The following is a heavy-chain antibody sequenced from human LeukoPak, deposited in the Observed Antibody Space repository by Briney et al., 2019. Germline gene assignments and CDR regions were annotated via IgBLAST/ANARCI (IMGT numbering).Heavy chain of an antibody. CDR3: ARDLVAYYYGSGSYYNPAGY. Sequence: GGSLRLSCAASGFTFSNYAMSWIRQAPGKGLEWVSYISNSGSIIYYADPVKGRFTISRDNAKNSLYLQMNSLRAEDTAVYYCARDLVAYYYGSGSYYNPAGYWGQGTLVTVSS. D-gene: IGHD3-10*01. CDR2: ISNSGSII. V-gene: IGHV3-11*01. J-gene: IGHJ4*02. CDR1: GFTFSNYA.